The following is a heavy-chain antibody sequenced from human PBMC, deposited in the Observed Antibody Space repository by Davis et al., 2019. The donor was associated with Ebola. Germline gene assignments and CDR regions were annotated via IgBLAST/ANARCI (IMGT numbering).Heavy chain of an antibody. CDR1: GYIFSNYD. V-gene: IGHV1-8*01. D-gene: IGHD2-21*02. Sequence: ASVKVSCKASGYIFSNYDINWVRQASGQGLEWMGWMNGHTGNTGYVERFKGRVTMTRNPSTSTAYMELSSLRIDDTATYYCSRGYSPKCRGGDCVNDFWGQGTLVTVSS. J-gene: IGHJ4*02. CDR3: SRGYSPKCRGGDCVNDF. CDR2: MNGHTGNT.